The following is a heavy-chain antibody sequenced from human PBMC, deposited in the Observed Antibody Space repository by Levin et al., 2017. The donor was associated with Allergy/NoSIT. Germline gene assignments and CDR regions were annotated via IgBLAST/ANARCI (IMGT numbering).Heavy chain of an antibody. CDR2: ISWNSGSM. CDR1: GFNFDAYA. Sequence: SLKISCAASGFNFDAYAMHWVRQAPGKGLEWVSSISWNSGSMTYADSVKGRFTISRDNAKNSLYLQMHSLRAEDTALYYCTKDHQSNATPALDYWGQGTMVTVS. J-gene: IGHJ4*02. V-gene: IGHV3-9*01. CDR3: TKDHQSNATPALDY.